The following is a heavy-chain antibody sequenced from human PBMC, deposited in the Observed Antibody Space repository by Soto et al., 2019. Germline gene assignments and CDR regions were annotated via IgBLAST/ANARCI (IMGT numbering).Heavy chain of an antibody. J-gene: IGHJ6*02. CDR1: GGSISSGDYY. CDR3: ARDRYCSGGSCKYYYYGMDV. Sequence: LSLTCTVSGGSISSGDYYWSWIRQPPGKGLEWIGYIYYSGSTYYNPSLKSRVTISVDTSKNQFSLKLSSVTAADTAVYYCARDRYCSGGSCKYYYYGMDVWGQGTTVTVSS. D-gene: IGHD2-15*01. CDR2: IYYSGST. V-gene: IGHV4-30-4*01.